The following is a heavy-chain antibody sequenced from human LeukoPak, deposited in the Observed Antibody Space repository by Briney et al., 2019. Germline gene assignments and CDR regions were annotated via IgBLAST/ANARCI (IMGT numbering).Heavy chain of an antibody. CDR3: AKDRVPDGYYSIDY. Sequence: GGSLRLSCTTSGFTFSTYAMNWVRQAPGKGLEWVSIVIGSGGTTRYADSVKGRFTVSKDISKNILYLQMNSLRAEDTAIYYCAKDRVPDGYYSIDYWGQGTVVIVSS. J-gene: IGHJ4*02. CDR1: GFTFSTYA. CDR2: VIGSGGTT. D-gene: IGHD5-18*01. V-gene: IGHV3-23*01.